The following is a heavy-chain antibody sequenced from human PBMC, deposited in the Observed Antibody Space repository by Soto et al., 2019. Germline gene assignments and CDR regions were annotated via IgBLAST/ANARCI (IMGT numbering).Heavy chain of an antibody. Sequence: GESLKIPCTVSGYSFTRYWIGWVRQMPGKGLEWMGIIYPGDSDTRYSPSFQGQVTISADKSISTAYLQWSSLKASDTAMYYCARHPGAAGRDWFDPWGQGTLVTVSS. J-gene: IGHJ5*02. V-gene: IGHV5-51*01. CDR3: ARHPGAAGRDWFDP. CDR2: IYPGDSDT. CDR1: GYSFTRYW. D-gene: IGHD6-13*01.